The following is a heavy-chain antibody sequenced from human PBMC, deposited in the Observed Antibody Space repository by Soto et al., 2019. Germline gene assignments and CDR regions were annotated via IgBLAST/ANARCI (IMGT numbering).Heavy chain of an antibody. J-gene: IGHJ6*02. D-gene: IGHD6-6*01. CDR1: GDSVSSNSAA. Sequence: SQTLSLTCAISGDSVSSNSAAWNWIRQSPSRGLEWLGRTYYRSKWYNDYAVPVKSRITINPDTSKNQFSLQLNSVTPEDTAVYYCARGQSSSSAGDYYYYGMDVWGQGTTVTVSS. V-gene: IGHV6-1*01. CDR3: ARGQSSSSAGDYYYYGMDV. CDR2: TYYRSKWYN.